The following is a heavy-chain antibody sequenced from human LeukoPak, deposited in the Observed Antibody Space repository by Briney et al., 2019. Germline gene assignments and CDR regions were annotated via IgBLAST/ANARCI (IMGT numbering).Heavy chain of an antibody. J-gene: IGHJ4*02. V-gene: IGHV3-21*01. CDR1: GFTFSSYS. CDR2: ISSSSSYI. D-gene: IGHD6-6*01. Sequence: GGSLRLSCAASGFTFSSYSMNWVRQAPGKGLEWVSSISSSSSYIYYADSVKGRFTISRDNAKNSLYLQMNSLRAEDTAVYYCARDEGIAARPVDYWGQGTLVTVSP. CDR3: ARDEGIAARPVDY.